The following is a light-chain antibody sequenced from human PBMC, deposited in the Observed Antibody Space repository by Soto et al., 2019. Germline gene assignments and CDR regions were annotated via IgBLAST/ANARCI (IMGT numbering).Light chain of an antibody. J-gene: IGLJ3*02. Sequence: QPVLTQTPSASGTPGQTVTISCSGSRSNIGNNAVSWYQQFPGTAPKLLIYNNNQRPSGVPDRFSGSKSGTSASLAISGLQSEDEADYYWATWDDSLNARGVFGGGTKVTVL. CDR2: NNN. CDR3: ATWDDSLNARGV. V-gene: IGLV1-44*01. CDR1: RSNIGNNA.